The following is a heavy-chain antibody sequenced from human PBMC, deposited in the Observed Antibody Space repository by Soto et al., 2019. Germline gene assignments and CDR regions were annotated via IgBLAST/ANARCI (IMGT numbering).Heavy chain of an antibody. CDR1: GFTFSGYA. J-gene: IGHJ5*02. D-gene: IGHD1-1*01. CDR3: AKDRSSAGTTVRFDP. V-gene: IGHV3-23*01. CDR2: VSGSSANT. Sequence: GGSLRLSCAASGFTFSGYAMSWVRQAPGKGLEWVSSVSGSSANTYYADSVKGRFTISRDNSKNTLYLQMNSLRVEDTAIYYCAKDRSSAGTTVRFDPWGQGTLVTVSS.